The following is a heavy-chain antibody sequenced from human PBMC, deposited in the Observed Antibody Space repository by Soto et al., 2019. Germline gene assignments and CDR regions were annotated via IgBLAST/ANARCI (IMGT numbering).Heavy chain of an antibody. CDR1: GFTFSTYG. CDR3: ARELRKGRYFDL. D-gene: IGHD3-16*01. J-gene: IGHJ2*01. CDR2: IWFDGINK. V-gene: IGHV3-33*01. Sequence: QVQLVESGGGVVQPGRSLGLSCAASGFTFSTYGMHWVRQAPGKGLEWVAIIWFDGINKYYADSVKGRCTISRDNSKNALYLQMNSLRAEDTAMYYCARELRKGRYFDLWGRGTLVTVAS.